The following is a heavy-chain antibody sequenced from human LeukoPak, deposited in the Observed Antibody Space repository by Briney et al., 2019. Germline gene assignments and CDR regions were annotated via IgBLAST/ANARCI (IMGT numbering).Heavy chain of an antibody. CDR3: ARAAYGDYDLFDY. D-gene: IGHD4-17*01. CDR1: GGSISSYY. Sequence: SETLSLTCTVSGGSISSYYWSWIRQPPGKGREWIGYIDYSGSTNYNPSLKSRVTISVDTSKNQFSLKLRSVTAADTAVYYCARAAYGDYDLFDYWGQGTLVTVSS. CDR2: IDYSGST. J-gene: IGHJ4*02. V-gene: IGHV4-59*01.